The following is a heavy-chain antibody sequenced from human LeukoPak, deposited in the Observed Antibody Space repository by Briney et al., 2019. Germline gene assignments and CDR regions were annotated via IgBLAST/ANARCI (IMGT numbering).Heavy chain of an antibody. CDR2: IYYSGGA. V-gene: IGHV4-59*01. Sequence: SETLSLTRTVSGGSISSYYWSWIRQPPGKGLEWIGYIYYSGGANYNPSLKSRVTISVDTSKNQFSLKLSSVTAADTAVYYCARVPYDSSGYYHGSDWYFDLWGRGTLVTVSS. CDR1: GGSISSYY. CDR3: ARVPYDSSGYYHGSDWYFDL. J-gene: IGHJ2*01. D-gene: IGHD3-22*01.